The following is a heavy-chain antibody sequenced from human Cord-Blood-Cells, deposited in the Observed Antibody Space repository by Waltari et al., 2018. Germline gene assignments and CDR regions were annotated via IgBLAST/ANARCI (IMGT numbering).Heavy chain of an antibody. CDR2: INPNSGGT. Sequence: QVQLVQSGAAVKKPGAPVKVSCTASGYPVTRYHMHCVPQAPGQGLEWMGWINPNSGGTNYAQKFQGRVTMTRDTSISTAYMELSRLRSDDTAVYYCARDQGGSYYWFDPWGQGTLVTVSS. D-gene: IGHD1-26*01. V-gene: IGHV1-2*02. CDR1: GYPVTRYH. J-gene: IGHJ5*02. CDR3: ARDQGGSYYWFDP.